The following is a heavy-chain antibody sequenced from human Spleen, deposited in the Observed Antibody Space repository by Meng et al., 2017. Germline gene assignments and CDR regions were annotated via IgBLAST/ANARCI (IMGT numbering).Heavy chain of an antibody. V-gene: IGHV4-39*01. J-gene: IGHJ4*02. CDR2: ISYEGTT. CDR1: GGSITTSGYY. D-gene: IGHD5-12*01. CDR3: ARHLTGYHWD. Sequence: QLQLQESGPGLVKPSETLSLTCTVSGGSITTSGYYWGWIRQPPGKGLEWVGTISYEGTTYYNPSLKSRVTVSADTSNNQFSLKLTSVTAADTAVFFCARHLTGYHWDWGQGTLVTVSS.